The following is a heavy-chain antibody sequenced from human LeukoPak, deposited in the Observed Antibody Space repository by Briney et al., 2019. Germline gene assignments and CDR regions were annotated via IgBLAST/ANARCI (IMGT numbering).Heavy chain of an antibody. CDR2: ISSSGSTI. V-gene: IGHV3-11*01. Sequence: GGSLRLSCAASGFTFSDYYMSWIRQAPGKGLEWVSYISSSGSTIYYADSVKGRSTISRDNAKNSLYLQMNSLRAEDTAVYYFARDNTIFCLDPWGQGTLVTVSS. CDR1: GFTFSDYY. J-gene: IGHJ5*02. CDR3: ARDNTIFCLDP. D-gene: IGHD3-9*01.